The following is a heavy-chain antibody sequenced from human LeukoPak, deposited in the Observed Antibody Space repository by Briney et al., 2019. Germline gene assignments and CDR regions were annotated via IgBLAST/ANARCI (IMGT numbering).Heavy chain of an antibody. J-gene: IGHJ4*02. D-gene: IGHD6-6*01. CDR2: IYYSGST. CDR3: ARVTGGAARHIDY. V-gene: IGHV4-59*01. CDR1: GGSISSYY. Sequence: KTSETLSLTCTVSGGSISSYYWSWIRQPPGKGLEWIGYIYYSGSTNYNPSLKSRVTISVDTSKNQFSLKLSSVTAADTAVYYCARVTGGAARHIDYWRQGTLVTVSS.